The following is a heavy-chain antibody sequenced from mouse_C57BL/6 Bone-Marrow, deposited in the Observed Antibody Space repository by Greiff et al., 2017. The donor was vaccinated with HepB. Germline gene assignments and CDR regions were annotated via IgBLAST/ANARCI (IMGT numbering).Heavy chain of an antibody. D-gene: IGHD2-3*01. CDR2: IYPRDGST. J-gene: IGHJ3*01. V-gene: IGHV1-78*01. CDR3: ARGDGYYAWFAY. Sequence: VKLQESDAELVKPGASVKISCKVSGYTFTDHTIHWMKQRPEQGLEWIGYIYPRDGSTKYNEKFKGKATLTADKSSSTAYMQLNSLTSEDSAVYFCARGDGYYAWFAYWGQGTLVTVSA. CDR1: GYTFTDHT.